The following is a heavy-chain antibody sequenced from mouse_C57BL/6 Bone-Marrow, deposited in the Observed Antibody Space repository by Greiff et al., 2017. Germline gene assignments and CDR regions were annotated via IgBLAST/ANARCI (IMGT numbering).Heavy chain of an antibody. J-gene: IGHJ1*03. D-gene: IGHD1-1*01. Sequence: QVHVKQSGPELVKPGASVKLSCKASGYTFTSYDINWVKQRPGQGLEWIGWIYPRDGSTKYNEKFKGKATLTVDTSSSTAYMGLHSLTSDDSAVYFCARLEFDGSSGDWYFDVWGTGTTVTVSS. CDR3: ARLEFDGSSGDWYFDV. V-gene: IGHV1-85*01. CDR2: IYPRDGST. CDR1: GYTFTSYD.